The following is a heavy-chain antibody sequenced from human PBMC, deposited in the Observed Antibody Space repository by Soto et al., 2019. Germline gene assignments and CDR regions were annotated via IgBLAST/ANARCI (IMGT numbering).Heavy chain of an antibody. Sequence: SLRLSCAASGFTFSSYGMHWVRQAPGKGLEWVAVISYDGSNKYYADSVKGRFTISRDNSKNTLYLQMNSLRAEDTAVYYCAKGDWNLSGMDVWGQGTTVTVSS. J-gene: IGHJ6*02. CDR3: AKGDWNLSGMDV. CDR1: GFTFSSYG. D-gene: IGHD1-1*01. CDR2: ISYDGSNK. V-gene: IGHV3-30*18.